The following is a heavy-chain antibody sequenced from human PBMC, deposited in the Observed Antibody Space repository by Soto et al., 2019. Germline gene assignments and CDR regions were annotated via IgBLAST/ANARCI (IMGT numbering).Heavy chain of an antibody. CDR2: IIPIFGTA. J-gene: IGHJ6*02. CDR3: ARTYYYDSSGFSTPNYYYYGMDV. V-gene: IGHV1-69*13. D-gene: IGHD3-22*01. Sequence: SGKVSCKASGGTFSSYAIIWVRQAPGQGLEWMGGIIPIFGTANYAQKFQGRVTITADESTSTAYMELSSLRSEDTAVYYCARTYYYDSSGFSTPNYYYYGMDVWGQGTTVTVSS. CDR1: GGTFSSYA.